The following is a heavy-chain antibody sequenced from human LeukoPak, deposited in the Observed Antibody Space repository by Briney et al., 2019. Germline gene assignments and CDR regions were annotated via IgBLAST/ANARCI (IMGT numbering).Heavy chain of an antibody. V-gene: IGHV3-30*02. Sequence: SGGSLRLSCAASGFTFSTYAMHWVRHVPGKGLEWVAFIRSDGSNKDYADSVRGRFTISRDNSKNTLYLQMNSLRAEDTAVYYCAKDSYASGTHPGYFDYWGQGTLATVSS. CDR3: AKDSYASGTHPGYFDY. J-gene: IGHJ4*02. D-gene: IGHD3-10*01. CDR2: IRSDGSNK. CDR1: GFTFSTYA.